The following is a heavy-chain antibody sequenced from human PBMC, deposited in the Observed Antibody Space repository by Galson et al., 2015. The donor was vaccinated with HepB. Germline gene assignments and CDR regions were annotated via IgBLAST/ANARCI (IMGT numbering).Heavy chain of an antibody. CDR2: ISSSSSYR. Sequence: SLRLSCAASGFTFSSYSMNWVRQAPGKGLEWVSSISSSSSYRNYADSVKGRFTISRDNAKNSLYLHMNSLRAEDTAVYYCARTEVPRLGWGQGTLVTVSS. J-gene: IGHJ4*02. V-gene: IGHV3-21*01. D-gene: IGHD7-27*01. CDR3: ARTEVPRLG. CDR1: GFTFSSYS.